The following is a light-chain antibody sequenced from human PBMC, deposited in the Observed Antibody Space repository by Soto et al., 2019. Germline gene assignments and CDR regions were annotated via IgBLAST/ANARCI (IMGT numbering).Light chain of an antibody. CDR1: SSDVGGYNS. CDR3: CSYAGSDTHYV. CDR2: DVS. V-gene: IGLV2-11*01. J-gene: IGLJ1*01. Sequence: QSVLTQPRSVSGSPGQSVTISCTGTSSDVGGYNSVSWYQQHPDKAPKFMIYDVSKRPSGVPDRFSGSKSGNTASLTISGLQADDEADYYCCSYAGSDTHYVFGTGTKVTVL.